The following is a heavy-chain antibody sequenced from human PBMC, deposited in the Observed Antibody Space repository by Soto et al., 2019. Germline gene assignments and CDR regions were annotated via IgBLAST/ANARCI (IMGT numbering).Heavy chain of an antibody. CDR3: ARVSYCGGDCSVFDY. Sequence: VQLQESGTGLVTPSGTLSLTCAVSGGSLSSSNWWSWVRQPPGKGLEWVGEIYHSGSTNYNPSLQSLVTIAVDRSQNQFSRKLGSVSAADTSVYYCARVSYCGGDCSVFDYWGQGTLVAVSS. J-gene: IGHJ4*02. D-gene: IGHD2-21*02. V-gene: IGHV4-4*02. CDR1: GGSLSSSNW. CDR2: IYHSGST.